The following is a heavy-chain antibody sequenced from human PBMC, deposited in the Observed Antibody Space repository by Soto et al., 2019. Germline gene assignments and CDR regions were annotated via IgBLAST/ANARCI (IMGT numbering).Heavy chain of an antibody. D-gene: IGHD3-16*01. CDR3: AKVVLSAYGWGAGLHY. V-gene: IGHV4-61*01. Sequence: SETLSLTYTVSGVSVSSGSYYWILIRQPPGKGLEWIGYIYYSGSTNYNPSLKSRVTISVDTSKNQFSLKLTSVTAADTAVYYCAKVVLSAYGWGAGLHYWGRGTLVTVSS. CDR2: IYYSGST. J-gene: IGHJ4*02. CDR1: GVSVSSGSYY.